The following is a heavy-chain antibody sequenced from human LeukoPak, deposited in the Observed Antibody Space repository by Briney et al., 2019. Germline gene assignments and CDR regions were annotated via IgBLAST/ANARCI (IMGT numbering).Heavy chain of an antibody. Sequence: GGSLRLSCAASGFTVSSNYMSWVRQAPGEGLEWVSVIYSGGSTYHADSVKGRFTISRHNSKNTLYLQMNSLRAEDTAVYYCAREDRMSRVDPWGQGTLVTVSS. CDR2: IYSGGST. J-gene: IGHJ5*02. D-gene: IGHD2-15*01. CDR1: GFTVSSNY. CDR3: AREDRMSRVDP. V-gene: IGHV3-53*04.